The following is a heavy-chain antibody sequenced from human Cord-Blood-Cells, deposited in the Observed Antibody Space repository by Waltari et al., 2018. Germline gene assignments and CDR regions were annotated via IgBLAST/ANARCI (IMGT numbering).Heavy chain of an antibody. J-gene: IGHJ3*02. CDR1: GYTFTSYC. CDR3: ARRTGDSDDAFDI. V-gene: IGHV5-51*03. Sequence: EVQLVQSGAEVKKPGQSLKIPCTGSGYTFTSYCIAWVRKMPGKGLEWIGIIYPADSDTIYSPSFQGHVTISADKSISTAYLQWSSLKASDTAMYYCARRTGDSDDAFDIWGQGTMVTVSS. D-gene: IGHD7-27*01. CDR2: IYPADSDT.